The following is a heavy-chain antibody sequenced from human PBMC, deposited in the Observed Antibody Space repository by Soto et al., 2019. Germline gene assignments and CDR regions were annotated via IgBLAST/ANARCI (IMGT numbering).Heavy chain of an antibody. CDR1: GGSISSGDYY. Sequence: SETLSLTCTVSGGSISSGDYYWSWIRQPPGKGLEWIGYIYYSGSTYYNPSLKSRVTISVDTSKNQFSPKLSSVTAADTAVYYCASTYSSSWHDYWGQGTLVTVSS. CDR2: IYYSGST. CDR3: ASTYSSSWHDY. D-gene: IGHD6-13*01. V-gene: IGHV4-30-4*01. J-gene: IGHJ4*02.